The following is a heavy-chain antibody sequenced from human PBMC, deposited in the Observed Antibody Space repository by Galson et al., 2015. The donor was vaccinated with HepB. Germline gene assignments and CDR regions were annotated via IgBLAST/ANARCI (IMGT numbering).Heavy chain of an antibody. CDR1: GYSFTRYW. J-gene: IGHJ4*02. CDR2: IDPSDSQS. CDR3: ARHSSTSWRVY. Sequence: QSGAEVKKPGESLRISCEGSGYSFTRYWISWVRQMPGKGLEWMGRIDPSDSQSKYSPSFEGQVSISVDKSITTAYLQWTSLKASDTAIYYCARHSSTSWRVYWGQGTLVTVSS. D-gene: IGHD2-2*01. V-gene: IGHV5-10-1*04.